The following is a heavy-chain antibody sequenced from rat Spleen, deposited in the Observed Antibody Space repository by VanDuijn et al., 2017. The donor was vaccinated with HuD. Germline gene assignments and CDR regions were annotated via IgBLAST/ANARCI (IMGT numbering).Heavy chain of an antibody. CDR2: INSAGTT. D-gene: IGHD4-3*01. J-gene: IGHJ2*01. CDR1: GYSISSSSK. CDR3: ARWVIYNSPFDY. Sequence: EVQLQESGTGLVKPSQSLSLTCSVTGYSISSSSKWNWIRKFPENKLEWMVYINSAGTTSYNPSLKSRISISRDTSKNQFFLQVNSVTTEDTATYYCARWVIYNSPFDYWGQGVMVTVSS. V-gene: IGHV3-3*01.